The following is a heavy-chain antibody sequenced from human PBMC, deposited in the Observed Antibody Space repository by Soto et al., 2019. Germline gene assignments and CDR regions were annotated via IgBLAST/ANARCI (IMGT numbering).Heavy chain of an antibody. CDR1: GGSISSYY. V-gene: IGHV4-59*08. Sequence: PSETLSLTCTVSGGSISSYYWSWIRQPPGKGLEWIGYIYYSGSTNYNPSLKSRVTISVDTSKNQFSLKLRSVTAADTAVYYCARLGVPGVKYYYYNMDVWGKGTTVTV. CDR3: ARLGVPGVKYYYYNMDV. J-gene: IGHJ6*03. D-gene: IGHD2-2*01. CDR2: IYYSGST.